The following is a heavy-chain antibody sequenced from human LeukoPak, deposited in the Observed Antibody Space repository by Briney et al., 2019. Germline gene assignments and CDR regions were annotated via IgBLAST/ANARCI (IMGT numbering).Heavy chain of an antibody. CDR1: GFTLSSNY. V-gene: IGHV3-53*01. CDR3: ARGVTAGYDY. D-gene: IGHD5-12*01. Sequence: GGSLRLSCAASGFTLSSNYMSWVRQAPGKGPEWVSVIYSGGSTYYADSVKGRLTISRDNSKNTLYLQMNSLRAEDTAVYYCARGVTAGYDYWDQGTLVTVSS. CDR2: IYSGGST. J-gene: IGHJ4*02.